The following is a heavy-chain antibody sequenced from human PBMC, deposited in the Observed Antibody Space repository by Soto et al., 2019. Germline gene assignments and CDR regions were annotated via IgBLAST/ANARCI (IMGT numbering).Heavy chain of an antibody. J-gene: IGHJ6*02. V-gene: IGHV3-21*01. CDR2: ISSSSSYI. CDR1: GFTFSSYS. D-gene: IGHD1-26*01. Sequence: GGSLRLSCAASGFTFSSYSMNWVRQAPGKGLEWVSSISSSSSYIYYADSVKGRFTISRDNAKNSLYLQMNSLRAEDTAVYYCARDNRALSGSYRSYGMDVWGQGTTVTVS. CDR3: ARDNRALSGSYRSYGMDV.